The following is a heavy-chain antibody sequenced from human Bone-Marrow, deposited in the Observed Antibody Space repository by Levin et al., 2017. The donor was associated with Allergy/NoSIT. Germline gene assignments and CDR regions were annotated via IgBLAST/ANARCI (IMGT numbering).Heavy chain of an antibody. V-gene: IGHV1-2*02. D-gene: IGHD2-15*01. CDR2: ISVNSGNT. CDR1: GYTFNGYH. Sequence: ASVKVSCKASGYTFNGYHMHWVRQAPGQGLEWMGWISVNSGNTKYAEKFQGRVTITRDTSISTTYMELSSLTSDDTAVFFCARSRVPGCSGSTGAFSVWVQGTMVIVSS. J-gene: IGHJ3*01. CDR3: ARSRVPGCSGSTGAFSV.